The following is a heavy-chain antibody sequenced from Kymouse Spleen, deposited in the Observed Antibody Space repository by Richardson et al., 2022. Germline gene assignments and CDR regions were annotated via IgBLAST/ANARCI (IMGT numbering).Heavy chain of an antibody. CDR2: IYSCGST. CDR1: GFTVSSNY. J-gene: IGHJ6*02. CDR3: AREGSSGPYYYYYGMDV. Sequence: EVQLVESGGGLIQPGGSLRLSCAASGFTVSSNYMSWVRQAPGKGLEWVSVIYSCGSTYYADSVKGRFTISRDNSKNTLYLQMNSLRAEDTAVYYCAREGSSGPYYYYYGMDVWGQGTTVTVSS. V-gene: IGHV3-66*03. D-gene: IGHD6-19*01.